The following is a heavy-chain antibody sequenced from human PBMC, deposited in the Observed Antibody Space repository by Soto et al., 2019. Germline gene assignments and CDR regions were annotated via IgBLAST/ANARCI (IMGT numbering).Heavy chain of an antibody. Sequence: GGSLRLSCVASGFTFSRFGMHWVRQASGKGLEWVAGIWYDGSNRLYADSVRGRFTISRDDSKNTLYLQMISLRAEDTAVYYCVRDMQLWRLDSWGQGTLVTVSS. CDR2: IWYDGSNR. D-gene: IGHD2-21*01. CDR3: VRDMQLWRLDS. V-gene: IGHV3-33*01. CDR1: GFTFSRFG. J-gene: IGHJ4*02.